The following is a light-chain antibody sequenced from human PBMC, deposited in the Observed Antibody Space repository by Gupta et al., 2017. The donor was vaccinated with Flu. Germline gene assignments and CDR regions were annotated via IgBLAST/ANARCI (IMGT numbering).Light chain of an antibody. J-gene: IGKJ1*01. CDR3: MQALQTLLT. CDR2: WGS. V-gene: IGKV2-28*01. Sequence: DVVLTQSPLSLSVTPGEPASISCWSSQSLLHSYGKNYLDWYLQKPVQSPQLLIYWGSPRASGVPDRFSGSGSGTDFTLTISKVEAEDFGIYYCMQALQTLLTFGQGTKVDIK. CDR1: QSLLHSYGKNY.